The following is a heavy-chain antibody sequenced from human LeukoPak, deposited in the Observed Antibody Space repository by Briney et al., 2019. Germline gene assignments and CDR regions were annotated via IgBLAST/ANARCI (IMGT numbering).Heavy chain of an antibody. V-gene: IGHV3-23*01. CDR1: GFTFSSYA. CDR2: ISGSGGST. CDR3: AREDDMTLLGGYFDY. Sequence: GGSLRLSCAASGFTFSSYAMSWVRQAPGKGLEWVSAISGSGGSTYYADSVKGRFTISRDNAKNSLYLQMNSLRAEDTAVYYCAREDDMTLLGGYFDYWGQGTLVTVSS. D-gene: IGHD3-16*01. J-gene: IGHJ4*02.